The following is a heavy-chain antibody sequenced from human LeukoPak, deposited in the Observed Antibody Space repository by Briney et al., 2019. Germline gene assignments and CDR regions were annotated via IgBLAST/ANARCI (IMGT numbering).Heavy chain of an antibody. J-gene: IGHJ6*03. CDR3: ARGYSSGWYYPLNYYYYMDV. CDR2: ISYDGSNK. CDR1: GFTFSSYG. D-gene: IGHD6-19*01. V-gene: IGHV3-30*03. Sequence: GGSLRLSCAASGFTFSSYGMHWVRQAPGKGLEWVAVISYDGSNKYYADSVKGRFTISRDNAKNSLYLQMNSLRAEDTAVYYCARGYSSGWYYPLNYYYYMDVWGKGTTVTISS.